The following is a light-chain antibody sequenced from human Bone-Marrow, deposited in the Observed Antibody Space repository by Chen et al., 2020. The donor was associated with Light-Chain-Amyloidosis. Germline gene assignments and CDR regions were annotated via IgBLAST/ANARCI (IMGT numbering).Light chain of an antibody. CDR1: DLPTKY. CDR3: QSADSSGTYEVI. J-gene: IGLJ2*01. CDR2: GDN. V-gene: IGLV3-25*03. Sequence: SYELTQPPSVSVSPGQTARITCTGDDLPTKYAYWYHQKPGQAPMLVIHGDNERPSGISDRFSGSSSGTTAMLTISGVQAEDEADYHCQSADSSGTYEVIFGGGTKLTVL.